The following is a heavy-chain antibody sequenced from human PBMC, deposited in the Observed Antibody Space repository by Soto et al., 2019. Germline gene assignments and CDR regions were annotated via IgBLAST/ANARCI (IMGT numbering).Heavy chain of an antibody. V-gene: IGHV3-30*18. CDR2: ISYDGSNK. J-gene: IGHJ4*02. CDR1: GFTFSSYG. D-gene: IGHD3-3*01. Sequence: SGGSLRLSCAASGFTFSSYGMHWVRQAPGKGLEWVAVISYDGSNKYYADSVKGRFTISRDNSKNTLYLQMNSLRAEDTAVYYCANSPILGSYDFWSGSPLDYWGQGTLVTVSS. CDR3: ANSPILGSYDFWSGSPLDY.